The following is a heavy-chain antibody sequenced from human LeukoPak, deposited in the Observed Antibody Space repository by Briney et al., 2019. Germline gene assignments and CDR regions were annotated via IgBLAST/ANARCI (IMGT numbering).Heavy chain of an antibody. CDR2: IVVGSGNT. J-gene: IGHJ4*02. Sequence: SVKVSCKASGFTFTSSAMQWVRQARGQRLEWIGWIVVGSGNTNYAQKFQERVTITRDMSTSTAYMELSRLRSDDTAVYYCARVLSNWNYHDYWGQGTLVTVSS. CDR1: GFTFTSSA. V-gene: IGHV1-58*02. CDR3: ARVLSNWNYHDY. D-gene: IGHD1-1*01.